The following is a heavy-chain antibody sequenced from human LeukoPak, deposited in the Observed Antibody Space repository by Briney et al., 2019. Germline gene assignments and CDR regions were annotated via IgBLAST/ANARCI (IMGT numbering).Heavy chain of an antibody. Sequence: GGSLRLSCAASGFTFSSYEMNWVRQAPGKGLEWVSYISSSGSTIYYADSVKGRFTISRDNAKNSLYLQMNSLRAEDTAVYYCARIGRTYYYDSSGRSLDYWGQGTLVTVSS. CDR1: GFTFSSYE. D-gene: IGHD3-22*01. J-gene: IGHJ4*02. CDR3: ARIGRTYYYDSSGRSLDY. CDR2: ISSSGSTI. V-gene: IGHV3-48*03.